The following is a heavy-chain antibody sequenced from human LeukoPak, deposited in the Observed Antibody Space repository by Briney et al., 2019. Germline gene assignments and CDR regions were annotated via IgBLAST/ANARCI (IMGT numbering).Heavy chain of an antibody. CDR1: GYTFTSCY. V-gene: IGHV1-46*01. CDR3: ARVDSAALDAFDI. CDR2: INLSDGST. D-gene: IGHD5-18*01. J-gene: IGHJ3*02. Sequence: ASVKVSCKASGYTFTSCYMHWVRHAPGQGLEWMGIINLSDGSTSYAQKFQGRVTMTRDTSTSTVYMELSSLRTEDTAVYYCARVDSAALDAFDIWGQGTRVTVSS.